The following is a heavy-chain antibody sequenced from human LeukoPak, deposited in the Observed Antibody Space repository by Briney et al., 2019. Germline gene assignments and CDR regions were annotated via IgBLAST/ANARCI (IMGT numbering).Heavy chain of an antibody. D-gene: IGHD4-17*01. CDR1: GFSLSTSGMR. CDR3: ARSPDDGDYFDY. J-gene: IGHJ4*02. V-gene: IGHV2-70*04. CDR2: LDWDDDK. Sequence: SGPTPVNPTQTLTLTCTVSGFSLSTSGMRARWIRQPPGKALEWLARLDWDDDKFYITSLKTRLTISKDTSKNQVVLTMTNPDPVDTATYYCARSPDDGDYFDYWGQGTLVTVSS.